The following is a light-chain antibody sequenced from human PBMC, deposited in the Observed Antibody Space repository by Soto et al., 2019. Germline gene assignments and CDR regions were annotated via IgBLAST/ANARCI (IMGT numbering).Light chain of an antibody. CDR1: SSNIGINY. V-gene: IGLV1-47*01. J-gene: IGLJ3*02. CDR2: RNN. Sequence: QSVLTQPPSASGTPGQRVTISCSGSSSNIGINYVYWYQQLPGTAPKLHIYRNNQRPSGVPDRFSGSKSGTSASLAISGLRSEDEADYYCAAWDDSLSSPVFGGGTKLTVL. CDR3: AAWDDSLSSPV.